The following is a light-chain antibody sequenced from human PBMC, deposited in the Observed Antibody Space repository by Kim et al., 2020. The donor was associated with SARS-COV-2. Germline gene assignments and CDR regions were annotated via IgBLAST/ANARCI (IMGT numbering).Light chain of an antibody. CDR3: NSRDSSGNHPVV. V-gene: IGLV3-19*01. J-gene: IGLJ2*01. Sequence: SSELTQDPAVSVALGQTVRITCQGDSLRSYYASWYQQKPGQAPVLVIYGKNNRPSGIPDRFSGSSSGNTASLTITGAQAEDEADYYCNSRDSSGNHPVVFGVGTQLTVL. CDR1: SLRSYY. CDR2: GKN.